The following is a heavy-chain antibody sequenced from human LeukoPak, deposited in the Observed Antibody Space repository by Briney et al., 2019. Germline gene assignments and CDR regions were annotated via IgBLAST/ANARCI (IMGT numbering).Heavy chain of an antibody. J-gene: IGHJ5*02. D-gene: IGHD3-10*01. CDR3: ARDRGAVGFDP. Sequence: GGSLRLSCAASGFPLSSYAMSWVRQGPGKGLEWVAATSSSDPGTYHADSVKGRFTISRDNAKNTLYLQMNSLRAEDTAVYYCARDRGAVGFDPWGQGTLVTVSS. V-gene: IGHV3-23*01. CDR2: TSSSDPGT. CDR1: GFPLSSYA.